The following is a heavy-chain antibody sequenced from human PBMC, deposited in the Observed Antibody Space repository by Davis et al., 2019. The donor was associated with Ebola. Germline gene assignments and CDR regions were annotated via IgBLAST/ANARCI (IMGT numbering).Heavy chain of an antibody. CDR2: VTPGGDS. CDR3: VSRRDGYSSNC. J-gene: IGHJ4*02. Sequence: GESLEISCAASGFTVSSNYMNWVRQAPGKGLEWVSLVTPGGDSFYADSVKGRFATSRDNSMNTLYLQMNSLRDDDTAVYHCVSRRDGYSSNCWGQGTLVTVSS. D-gene: IGHD5-24*01. CDR1: GFTVSSNY. V-gene: IGHV3-53*01.